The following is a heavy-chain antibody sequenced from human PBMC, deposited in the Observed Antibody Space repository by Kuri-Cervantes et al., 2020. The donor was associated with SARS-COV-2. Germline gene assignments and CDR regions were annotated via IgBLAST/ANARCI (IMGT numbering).Heavy chain of an antibody. D-gene: IGHD3-10*01. CDR3: ARGEGSRGLMVVLGWRGAGRLDF. V-gene: IGHV1-2*04. CDR1: GYTFTGYY. Sequence: ASVKVSCKASGYTFTGYYMHWVRQAPGQGLEWMGWINPNSGGTNYAQKFQGWVTMTRDTSLSISYMELSRLTSDATAVYYCARGEGSRGLMVVLGWRGAGRLDFWGQGTLVTVSS. CDR2: INPNSGGT. J-gene: IGHJ4*02.